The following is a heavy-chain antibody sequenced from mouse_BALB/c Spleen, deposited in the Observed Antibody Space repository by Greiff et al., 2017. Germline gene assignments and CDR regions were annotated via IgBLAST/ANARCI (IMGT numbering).Heavy chain of an antibody. CDR3: ARYYGNYASYAMDY. Sequence: ESGPGLVKPSQSLSLTCTVTGYSITSDYAWNWIRQFPGNKLEWMGYISYSGSTSYNPSLKSRISITRDTSKNQFFLQLNSVTTEDTATYYCARYYGNYASYAMDYWGQGTSVTVSS. D-gene: IGHD2-1*01. CDR1: GYSITSDYA. CDR2: ISYSGST. V-gene: IGHV3-2*02. J-gene: IGHJ4*01.